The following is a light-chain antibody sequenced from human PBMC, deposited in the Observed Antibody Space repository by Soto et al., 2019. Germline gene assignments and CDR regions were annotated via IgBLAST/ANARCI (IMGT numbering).Light chain of an antibody. CDR1: SGHSSYI. CDR3: ETWDSNTRV. J-gene: IGLJ3*02. CDR2: LEGSGSY. V-gene: IGLV4-60*03. Sequence: QPVLTQSSSASASLGSSVKLTCTLSSGHSSYIIAWHQQQPGKAPRYLMKLEGSGSYNKGSGVPDRFSSSSSGADRYLTISNLQSEDEADYYCETWDSNTRVFGGGTQLTVL.